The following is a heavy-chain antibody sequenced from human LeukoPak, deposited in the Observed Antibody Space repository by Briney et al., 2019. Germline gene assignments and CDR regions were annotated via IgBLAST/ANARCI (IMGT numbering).Heavy chain of an antibody. V-gene: IGHV4-38-2*02. CDR2: IYHSGST. CDR3: ASGLSWGTFDY. D-gene: IGHD3-16*01. J-gene: IGHJ4*02. Sequence: NPSETLSLTCTVSGYSISSGYYWGWIRQPPGKGLKWIGTIYHSGSTYYNPSLKSRVAISVETSKNQISLKLSSVTAADTAVYYCASGLSWGTFDYWGQGTLVTVSS. CDR1: GYSISSGYY.